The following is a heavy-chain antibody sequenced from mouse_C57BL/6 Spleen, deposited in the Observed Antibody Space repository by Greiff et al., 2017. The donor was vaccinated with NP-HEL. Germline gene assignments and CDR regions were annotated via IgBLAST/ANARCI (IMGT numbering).Heavy chain of an antibody. J-gene: IGHJ2*01. CDR2: INPNNGGT. CDR3: ARGAQATSDFDY. CDR1: GYTFTDYY. V-gene: IGHV1-26*01. D-gene: IGHD3-2*02. Sequence: EVQLQQSGPELVKPGASVKISCKASGYTFTDYYMNWVKQSHGKSLEWIGDINPNNGGTSYNQKFKGKATLTVDKSSSTAYMELRSLTSEDSAVYYCARGAQATSDFDYWGQGTTLTVSS.